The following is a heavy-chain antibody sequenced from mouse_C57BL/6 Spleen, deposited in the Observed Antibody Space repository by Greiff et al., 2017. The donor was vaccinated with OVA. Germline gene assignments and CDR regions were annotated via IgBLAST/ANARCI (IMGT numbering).Heavy chain of an antibody. CDR3: ARSSYYSIDY. CDR1: GFTFSDYG. D-gene: IGHD2-12*01. CDR2: ISSGSSTI. V-gene: IGHV5-17*01. J-gene: IGHJ2*01. Sequence: DVHLVESGGGLVKPGGSLKLSCAASGFTFSDYGMHWVRQAPEKGLEWVAYISSGSSTIYYADTVKGRFTISRDNAKNTLFLQMTSLRSEDTAMYYCARSSYYSIDYWGQGTTLTVSS.